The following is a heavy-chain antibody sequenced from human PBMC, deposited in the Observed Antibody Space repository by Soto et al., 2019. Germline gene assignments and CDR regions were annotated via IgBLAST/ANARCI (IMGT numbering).Heavy chain of an antibody. Sequence: SETLSLTCTVSGGSISSYYWSWIRQPPGKGLEWIGYIYYSGSTNYNPSLKSRVTISVDTSKNQFSLKLSSVTAADTAVYYCAREILTGEIDYWGQGTLVTVSS. CDR1: GGSISSYY. D-gene: IGHD7-27*01. V-gene: IGHV4-59*12. CDR2: IYYSGST. J-gene: IGHJ4*02. CDR3: AREILTGEIDY.